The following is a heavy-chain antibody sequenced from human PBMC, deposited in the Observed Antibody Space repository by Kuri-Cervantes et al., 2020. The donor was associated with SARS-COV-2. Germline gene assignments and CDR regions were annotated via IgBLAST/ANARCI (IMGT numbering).Heavy chain of an antibody. D-gene: IGHD3-3*01. CDR1: GFTFSTNW. J-gene: IGHJ4*02. CDR2: VKQDGSEN. V-gene: IGHV3-7*01. CDR3: ARDRSQYYDFWSGYYNDY. Sequence: GGSLRLSCAASGFTFSTNWMTWVRQAPGKGLEWVASVKQDGSENYYVDSVKGRFTISRDNAKNSLYLQMNSLRAEDTAVYYCARDRSQYYDFWSGYYNDYWGQGTLVTVSS.